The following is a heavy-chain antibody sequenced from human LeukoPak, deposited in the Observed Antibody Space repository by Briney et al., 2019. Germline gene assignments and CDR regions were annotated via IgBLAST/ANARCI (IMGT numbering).Heavy chain of an antibody. CDR2: FDPEDGET. CDR1: GYTLTELS. D-gene: IGHD3-16*01. Sequence: ASVKVSCKVSGYTLTELSMHWVRQAPGKGLEWMGGFDPEDGETIYAQKFQGRVTMTEDTSTDTAYMELCSLRSEDTAVYYCATVSSMITFGGVITYYFDYWGQGTLVTVSS. V-gene: IGHV1-24*01. J-gene: IGHJ4*02. CDR3: ATVSSMITFGGVITYYFDY.